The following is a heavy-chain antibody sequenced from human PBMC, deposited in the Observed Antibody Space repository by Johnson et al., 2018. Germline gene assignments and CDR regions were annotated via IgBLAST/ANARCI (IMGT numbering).Heavy chain of an antibody. CDR3: AKLKTGGDVFDS. CDR2: IYSGGST. Sequence: VQLVESGGGLIQXGGSLRLXCAASGFTVSSNYMSWVRQAPGKGLEWVSVIYSGGSTYYADSVKGRFPISRDNSKNTLYLQMNSLRAEDTAVYYCAKLKTGGDVFDSWGQGTMVTVSS. V-gene: IGHV3-53*01. CDR1: GFTVSSNY. J-gene: IGHJ3*02. D-gene: IGHD3-10*01.